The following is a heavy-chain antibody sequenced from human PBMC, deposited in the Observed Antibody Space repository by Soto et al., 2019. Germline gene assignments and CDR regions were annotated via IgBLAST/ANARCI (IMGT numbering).Heavy chain of an antibody. CDR2: IIPIFGTA. J-gene: IGHJ6*02. Sequence: SVKVSCKASGGTFSSYAISWVRQAPGQGLEWMGGIIPIFGTANYAQKFQGRVTITADESTSTAYMELSSLRSEDTAVYYCASGGSSSTSGYGYYYYGMDVWGQGTTVTVSS. CDR1: GGTFSSYA. CDR3: ASGGSSSTSGYGYYYYGMDV. D-gene: IGHD2-2*01. V-gene: IGHV1-69*13.